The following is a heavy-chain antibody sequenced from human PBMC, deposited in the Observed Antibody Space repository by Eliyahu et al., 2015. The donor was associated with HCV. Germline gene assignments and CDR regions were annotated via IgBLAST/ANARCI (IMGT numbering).Heavy chain of an antibody. Sequence: QVQLQESGPGLVKPSETLSXTCTVSGDSISSGGYYWSWIRQHPGKGLEWIAYIYYSGTTYYNPSLKSRATVSVDTSKNQFSLKLTSVTAADTAVYYCARDRNGYSILDNWGQGTLVTVSS. CDR1: GDSISSGGYY. CDR3: ARDRNGYSILDN. CDR2: IYYSGTT. J-gene: IGHJ4*02. V-gene: IGHV4-31*03. D-gene: IGHD5-18*01.